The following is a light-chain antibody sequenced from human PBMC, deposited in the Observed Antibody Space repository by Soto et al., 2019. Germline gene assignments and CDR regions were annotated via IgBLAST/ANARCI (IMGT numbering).Light chain of an antibody. Sequence: QSALTQPASVSGSPGQSFTISCTGTSSDIGNYNYVSWYQQHPGKAPKLMIYEVSNRPSGVSNRFSGSKSGNTASLTISGLQAEDEADYYCSSYTTGSTLYVFGSGTKLTVL. CDR3: SSYTTGSTLYV. V-gene: IGLV2-14*01. J-gene: IGLJ1*01. CDR2: EVS. CDR1: SSDIGNYNY.